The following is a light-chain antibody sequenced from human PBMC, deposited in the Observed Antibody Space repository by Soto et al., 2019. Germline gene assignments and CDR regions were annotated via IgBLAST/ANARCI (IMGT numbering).Light chain of an antibody. V-gene: IGLV2-14*01. Sequence: QSALTQPASVSGSPGQSIAISCTGTSSDVGAYNYVAWYQQYPGKAPKLMIFDVTNRPSGVSRRFSGSKSGNTASLTISGLQAEDEADYYCSSYTSISTLIFGGGTKLTVL. CDR1: SSDVGAYNY. CDR3: SSYTSISTLI. CDR2: DVT. J-gene: IGLJ2*01.